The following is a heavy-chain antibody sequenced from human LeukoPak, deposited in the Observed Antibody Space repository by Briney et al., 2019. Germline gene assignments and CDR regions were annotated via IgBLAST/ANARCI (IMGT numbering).Heavy chain of an antibody. CDR2: IGTAGDT. D-gene: IGHD3-16*02. CDR3: ARAITFGGVIALAY. V-gene: IGHV3-13*01. Sequence: GGSLRLSCAASGFTFSSYDMHWVRQAPGKGLEWVSAIGTAGDTYYPGSVKGRFTISRENAKNSLYLQMNSLRAGDTAVYYCARAITFGGVIALAYGGQGTLVTVPS. J-gene: IGHJ4*02. CDR1: GFTFSSYD.